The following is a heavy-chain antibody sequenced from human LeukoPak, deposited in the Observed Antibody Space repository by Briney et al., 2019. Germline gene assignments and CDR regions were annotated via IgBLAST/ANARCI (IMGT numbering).Heavy chain of an antibody. CDR2: IQNDGSNE. Sequence: GGSLRLFCAASGFTFSSYGMHWVRQAPGKGLEWVAYIQNDGSNEQYADSVKGRFSISRDSSKNILYLQMNSLRAEDTAVYYCAKDRCSNGIGCYYYYMDVWGKGTTVTISS. CDR1: GFTFSSYG. D-gene: IGHD2-8*01. V-gene: IGHV3-30*02. CDR3: AKDRCSNGIGCYYYYMDV. J-gene: IGHJ6*03.